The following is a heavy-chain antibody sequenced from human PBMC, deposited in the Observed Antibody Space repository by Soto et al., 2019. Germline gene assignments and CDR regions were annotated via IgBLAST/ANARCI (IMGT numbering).Heavy chain of an antibody. J-gene: IGHJ6*02. V-gene: IGHV1-69*12. CDR1: GDTFDTFA. Sequence: QVQLVQSGAEVVKPGSSVKVSCKASGDTFDTFAISWVRQAPGQGLERMGGIIPIFRTPDYGQKFQGRVTITADESSSTAYMELSSLRSEDTAVYYCARDKDREQLGGNYYYTLDAWGQGTTVTVSS. CDR3: ARDKDREQLGGNYYYTLDA. CDR2: IIPIFRTP. D-gene: IGHD1-1*01.